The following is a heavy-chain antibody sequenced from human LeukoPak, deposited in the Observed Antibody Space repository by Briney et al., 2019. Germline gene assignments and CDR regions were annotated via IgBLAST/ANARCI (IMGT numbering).Heavy chain of an antibody. J-gene: IGHJ3*02. Sequence: SETLSLTCAVYGGSFSGYYWSWIRQSPGKGLEWIGETYHSGSTNYNSSLKSRVTISVDTSKNQFSLKLSSVTAADTAVYYCARDEDGAFDIWGQGTMVTVSS. CDR3: ARDEDGAFDI. CDR2: TYHSGST. CDR1: GGSFSGYY. V-gene: IGHV4-34*01. D-gene: IGHD2-15*01.